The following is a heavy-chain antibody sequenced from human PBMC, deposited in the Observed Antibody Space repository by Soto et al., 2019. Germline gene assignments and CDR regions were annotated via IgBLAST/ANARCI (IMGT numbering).Heavy chain of an antibody. Sequence: SETLSLTCAVYGGSFSGYYWSWIRQPPGKGLEWIGEINHSGSTNYNPSLKSRVTISVDTSKNQFSLKLSSVTAADTAVYYCARAMTVTTGAWFDPWGQGTLVTVSS. J-gene: IGHJ5*02. CDR3: ARAMTVTTGAWFDP. CDR1: GGSFSGYY. V-gene: IGHV4-34*01. D-gene: IGHD4-4*01. CDR2: INHSGST.